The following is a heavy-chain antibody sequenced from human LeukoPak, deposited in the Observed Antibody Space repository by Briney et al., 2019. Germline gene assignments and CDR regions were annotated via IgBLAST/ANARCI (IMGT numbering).Heavy chain of an antibody. CDR2: INHSGST. J-gene: IGHJ5*02. Sequence: SETLSLTCAVYGGSFSGYYWSWIRQPPGKGLEWIGEINHSGSTNYNPSLKSRVTISVDTSKNQFSLNLSSVTAADTAVYYCARATSSGLFDPWGQGTLVTVSS. CDR3: ARATSSGLFDP. V-gene: IGHV4-34*01. CDR1: GGSFSGYY. D-gene: IGHD3-16*01.